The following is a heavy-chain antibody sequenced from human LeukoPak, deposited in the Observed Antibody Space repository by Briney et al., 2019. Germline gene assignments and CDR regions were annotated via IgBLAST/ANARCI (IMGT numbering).Heavy chain of an antibody. CDR1: KFILAIYT. V-gene: IGHV3-21*04. Sequence: GGSLRLSCAASKFILAIYTMNWVRQAPGKGLEWVSSISGGSRSIYYADSVKGRFTTSRDNVKNSVFLQMNSLRAEDTGVYFCVRERSVKARQEGGHRYYYFMDVWGNGTTVTVSS. CDR2: ISGGSRSI. CDR3: VRERSVKARQEGGHRYYYFMDV. D-gene: IGHD6-6*01. J-gene: IGHJ6*03.